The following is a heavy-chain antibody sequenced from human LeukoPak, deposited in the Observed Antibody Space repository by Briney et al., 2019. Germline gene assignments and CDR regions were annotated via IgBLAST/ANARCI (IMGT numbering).Heavy chain of an antibody. Sequence: PGGSLRLSCAASGFTFSSYAMSWVRQAPGKGLEWVSAISGSGGSTYYADSVKGRFTISRDNAKNSLYLQMNSLRAEDTAVYYCAREGNYYDSSGYYWFDPWGQGTLVTVSS. CDR1: GFTFSSYA. V-gene: IGHV3-23*01. J-gene: IGHJ5*02. D-gene: IGHD3-22*01. CDR2: ISGSGGST. CDR3: AREGNYYDSSGYYWFDP.